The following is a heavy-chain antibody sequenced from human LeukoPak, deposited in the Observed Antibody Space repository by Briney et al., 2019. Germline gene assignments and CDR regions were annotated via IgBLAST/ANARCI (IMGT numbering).Heavy chain of an antibody. CDR1: GYTLTELS. J-gene: IGHJ4*02. CDR3: ATVAAAGAYRFDY. CDR2: FDPEDGET. V-gene: IGHV1-24*01. D-gene: IGHD6-13*01. Sequence: WASVKLSCKVSGYTLTELSMHWVRQAPGKGLEWMGGFDPEDGETIYAQKFQGRVTMTEDTSTDTAYTELSSLRSEDTAVYYCATVAAAGAYRFDYWGQGTLVTVSS.